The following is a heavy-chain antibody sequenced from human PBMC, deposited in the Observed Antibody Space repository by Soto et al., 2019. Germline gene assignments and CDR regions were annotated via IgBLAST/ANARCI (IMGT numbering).Heavy chain of an antibody. V-gene: IGHV1-18*01. CDR1: GYTFTSYG. CDR2: ISAYNGNT. CDR3: ARDSPPADY. J-gene: IGHJ4*02. Sequence: QVQLVQSGAEVKKPGSSVKVSCKASGYTFTSYGISGVRQAPGQGIEWMGWISAYNGNTNYAQKLQGRVTMTTDTYTSTAYMELRSRRSDDTAVYYCARDSPPADYWGQGTLVTVSS.